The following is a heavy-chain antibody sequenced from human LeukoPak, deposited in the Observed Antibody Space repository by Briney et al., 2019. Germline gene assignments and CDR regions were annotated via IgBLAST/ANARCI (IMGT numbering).Heavy chain of an antibody. J-gene: IGHJ3*02. V-gene: IGHV3-7*01. CDR1: GFTFSSYW. D-gene: IGHD2-21*02. Sequence: EGSLRLSCAASGFTFSSYWMSWVRQAPGKGLEWVANIKQDGSEKYYVDSVKGRFTISRDNAKNSLYLQMNSLRAEDTAVYYCARVQYCGGDCYSEAFDIWGQGTMVTVSS. CDR2: IKQDGSEK. CDR3: ARVQYCGGDCYSEAFDI.